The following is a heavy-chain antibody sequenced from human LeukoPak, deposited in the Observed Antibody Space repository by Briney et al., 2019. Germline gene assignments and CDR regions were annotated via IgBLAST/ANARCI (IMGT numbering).Heavy chain of an antibody. CDR2: ISGSGGST. CDR3: ARVIEGVTHEYYFDY. Sequence: PGGSLRLSCAASGFTFNSYAMSWVRQAPGKGLEWVSGISGSGGSTYYTDSVKGRFTISRDNSKNTLYLQMNSLRAEDTAVYYCARVIEGVTHEYYFDYWGQGTLVTVSS. J-gene: IGHJ4*02. V-gene: IGHV3-23*01. CDR1: GFTFNSYA. D-gene: IGHD2-21*02.